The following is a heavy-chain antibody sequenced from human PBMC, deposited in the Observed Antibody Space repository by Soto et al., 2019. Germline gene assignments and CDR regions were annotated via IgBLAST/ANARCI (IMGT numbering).Heavy chain of an antibody. CDR1: GFTFSNYG. D-gene: IGHD3-22*01. CDR3: AKDTYFRDSSGYYVFDY. V-gene: IGHV3-30*18. CDR2: ISYDGSNE. J-gene: IGHJ4*02. Sequence: QVHLVESGGGVVQPGRSLRLSCEASGFTFSNYGTHWVRQAPGEGLEWVAHISYDGSNEHYTDSVKGRFTISRDNSKNMVFLHMNCLRPEDTAVYHCAKDTYFRDSSGYYVFDYWGQGTLVTVSS.